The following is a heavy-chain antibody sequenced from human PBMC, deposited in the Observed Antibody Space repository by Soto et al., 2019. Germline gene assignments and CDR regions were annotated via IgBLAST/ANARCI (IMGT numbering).Heavy chain of an antibody. Sequence: XETLSLTCAVSGGSFSGYDWSWIRQPPGRGLEWIGEINHSGSTNYNPSLKSRVTISVDTSKNQFSLKLSSVTAADTAVYYCARTLFDFWSGYPFDYWGQGTLGTVSS. V-gene: IGHV4-34*01. J-gene: IGHJ4*02. D-gene: IGHD3-3*01. CDR1: GGSFSGYD. CDR3: ARTLFDFWSGYPFDY. CDR2: INHSGST.